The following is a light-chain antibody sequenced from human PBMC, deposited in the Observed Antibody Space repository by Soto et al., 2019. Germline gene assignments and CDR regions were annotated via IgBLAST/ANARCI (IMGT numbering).Light chain of an antibody. CDR3: ATWDDSLNGWV. Sequence: QSVLTQPPSASGTPGQRVTISCSGSSSNIGSNTVNWYQQLPGTAPKLLIYNNNQRPSGVPDRFSGSKSGTSASLAISGLQSEDEADYYCATWDDSLNGWVFGGGTKLPS. V-gene: IGLV1-44*01. CDR1: SSNIGSNT. CDR2: NNN. J-gene: IGLJ3*02.